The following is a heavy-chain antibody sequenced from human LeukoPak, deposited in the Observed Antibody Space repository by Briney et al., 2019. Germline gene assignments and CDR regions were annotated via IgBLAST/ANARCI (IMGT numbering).Heavy chain of an antibody. Sequence: GGSLRLSCAASGFTFSSYSMNWVRQAPGKGLEWVSYISSSGSTIYYADSVKGRFTISRDNAKNSLYLQMNSLRAEDTAVYYCARNSMVRGVTHDAFDIWGQGTMVTVSS. CDR3: ARNSMVRGVTHDAFDI. D-gene: IGHD3-10*01. J-gene: IGHJ3*02. V-gene: IGHV3-48*04. CDR1: GFTFSSYS. CDR2: ISSSGSTI.